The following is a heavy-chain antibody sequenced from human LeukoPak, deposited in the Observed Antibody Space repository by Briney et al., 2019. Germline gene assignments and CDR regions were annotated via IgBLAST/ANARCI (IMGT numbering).Heavy chain of an antibody. J-gene: IGHJ5*02. CDR2: ISYDGSNK. Sequence: GRSLRLSCAASGFTFSSYAMHWVRQAPGKGLEWVAVISYDGSNKYHADSVKGRFTVSRDNSKNTLYLQMNSLRAEDTAVYYCARAYLTGYYYNWFDPWGQGTLVTVSS. CDR3: ARAYLTGYYYNWFDP. V-gene: IGHV3-30*04. CDR1: GFTFSSYA. D-gene: IGHD3-9*01.